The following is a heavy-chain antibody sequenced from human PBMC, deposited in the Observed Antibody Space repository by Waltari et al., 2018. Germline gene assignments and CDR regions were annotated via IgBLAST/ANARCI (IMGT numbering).Heavy chain of an antibody. CDR3: ATPPDTDTWSFDF. Sequence: QVRLVQSGAEVMKPGSSVKVSCKTFGGTFTTYAINWVRQAPGRGLEWVGGVIPMFGSTNYAQDFQGRVTITADQSTSTAYMELSSLTYEDSAVYYCATPPDTDTWSFDFWGQGTLVTVSS. D-gene: IGHD2-2*01. CDR1: GGTFTTYA. J-gene: IGHJ4*02. V-gene: IGHV1-69*12. CDR2: VIPMFGST.